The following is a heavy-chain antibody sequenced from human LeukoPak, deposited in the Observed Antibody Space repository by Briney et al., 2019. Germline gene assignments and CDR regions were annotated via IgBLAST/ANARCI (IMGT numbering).Heavy chain of an antibody. CDR2: IYHSGST. CDR3: ARLGDGYNDFDY. D-gene: IGHD5-24*01. V-gene: IGHV4-4*02. Sequence: SETLSLTCAVSGGSISSSNWWSWVRQPPGKGLEWIGEIYHSGSTDYNPSLKSRVTISVDTSKNQFSLKLSSVTAADTAVYYCARLGDGYNDFDYWGQGTLVAVSS. CDR1: GGSISSSNW. J-gene: IGHJ4*02.